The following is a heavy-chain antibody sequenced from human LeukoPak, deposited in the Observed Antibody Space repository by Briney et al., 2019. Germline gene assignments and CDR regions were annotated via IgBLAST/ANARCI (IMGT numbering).Heavy chain of an antibody. CDR3: ARESLYCSSTSCYYYFDY. CDR1: GFTVSSNY. CDR2: IYSGGST. J-gene: IGHJ4*02. D-gene: IGHD2-2*01. Sequence: GGSLRLSCAASGFTVSSNYMSWVRQAPGKGLEWVSVIYSGGSTYYADSVKGRFTISRDNSKNTLYLQMNSLRAEDTAVYYCARESLYCSSTSCYYYFDYWGQGTLVTVSS. V-gene: IGHV3-53*01.